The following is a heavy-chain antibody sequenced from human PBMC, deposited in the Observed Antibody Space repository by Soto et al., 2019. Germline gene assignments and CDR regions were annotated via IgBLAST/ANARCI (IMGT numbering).Heavy chain of an antibody. V-gene: IGHV5-51*01. D-gene: IGHD3-9*01. CDR1: GYSFTSYW. Sequence: ELQLVQSGAEVKKPGESLKISCKGSGYSFTSYWIGWVRQMPGKGLEWMGIIYPGDSDTRYSPSFQGQVTISSDKSISTAYLQWSSLKASDTAMYYCARSYDILTRDYYYYGMDVWGQGTTVTVSS. CDR2: IYPGDSDT. J-gene: IGHJ6*02. CDR3: ARSYDILTRDYYYYGMDV.